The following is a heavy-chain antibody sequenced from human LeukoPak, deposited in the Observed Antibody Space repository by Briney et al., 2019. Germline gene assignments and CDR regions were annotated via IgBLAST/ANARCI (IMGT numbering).Heavy chain of an antibody. Sequence: GASVKVSCKASGYTFTSYGISWVRQAPGQGLEWMGWISAYNGNTNYAQKLQGRVTMTTDTSTSTAYMELRSLRSDDTAVYYCARARYYESSGYLYYWGQGTLVTVSS. D-gene: IGHD3-22*01. V-gene: IGHV1-18*01. J-gene: IGHJ4*02. CDR1: GYTFTSYG. CDR3: ARARYYESSGYLYY. CDR2: ISAYNGNT.